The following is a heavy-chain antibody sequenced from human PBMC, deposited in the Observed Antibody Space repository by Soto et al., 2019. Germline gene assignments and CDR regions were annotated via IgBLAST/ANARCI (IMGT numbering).Heavy chain of an antibody. J-gene: IGHJ6*02. Sequence: ASAKVSCKASGYTFTSYAMHWVRQAPGQRLEWMGWINAGNGNTNYSQKFQGRVTMTTDTSTSTAYMELRSLRSDDTAVYYCARVRITMVRAAYYYYGMDVWGQGTTVTVSS. V-gene: IGHV1-3*01. CDR3: ARVRITMVRAAYYYYGMDV. CDR2: INAGNGNT. CDR1: GYTFTSYA. D-gene: IGHD3-10*01.